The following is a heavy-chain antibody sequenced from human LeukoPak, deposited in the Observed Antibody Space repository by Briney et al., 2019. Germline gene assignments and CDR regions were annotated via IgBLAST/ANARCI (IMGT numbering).Heavy chain of an antibody. Sequence: PGGSLRLSCAASGFTFSTYWMNWVRQAPGKGLEWVANINQYGNEKYYVDSVKGRFTISRDNGKNSLYLEMNSLRAEDTAVYYCATGTGMDRGVIINGHLDYWGQGTLVTASS. D-gene: IGHD3-10*01. V-gene: IGHV3-7*01. CDR1: GFTFSTYW. CDR3: ATGTGMDRGVIINGHLDY. J-gene: IGHJ4*02. CDR2: INQYGNEK.